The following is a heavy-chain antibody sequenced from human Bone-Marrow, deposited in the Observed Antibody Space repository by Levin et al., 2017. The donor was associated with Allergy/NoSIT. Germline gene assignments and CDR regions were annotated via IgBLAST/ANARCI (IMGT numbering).Heavy chain of an antibody. Sequence: LSLTCAASGFIFNDYPMHWVRQAPGKGLEWVSGISWNRRSAGHADSLQGRFTISRDNAKNSLYLQMNSLRPEDTALYYCAKDLSMPEGAFDVWGQGTMVTVSS. D-gene: IGHD1-14*01. CDR2: ISWNRRSA. J-gene: IGHJ3*01. CDR3: AKDLSMPEGAFDV. V-gene: IGHV3-9*01. CDR1: GFIFNDYP.